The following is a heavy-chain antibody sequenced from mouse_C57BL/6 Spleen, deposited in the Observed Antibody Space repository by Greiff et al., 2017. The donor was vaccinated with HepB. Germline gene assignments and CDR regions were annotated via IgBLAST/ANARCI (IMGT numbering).Heavy chain of an antibody. Sequence: QVQLQQPGAELVKPGASVKLSCKASGYTFTSYWMHWVKPRPGRGLEWIGRIDPNSGGTKYNEKFKSKATLTVDKPSSTAYMQLSSLTSEDSAVYYCARGGVLGYGSSYRYFDYWGQGTTLTVSS. CDR2: IDPNSGGT. J-gene: IGHJ2*01. CDR1: GYTFTSYW. V-gene: IGHV1-72*01. D-gene: IGHD1-1*01. CDR3: ARGGVLGYGSSYRYFDY.